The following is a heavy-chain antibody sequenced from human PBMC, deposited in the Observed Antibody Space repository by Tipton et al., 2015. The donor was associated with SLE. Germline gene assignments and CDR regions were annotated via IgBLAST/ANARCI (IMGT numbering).Heavy chain of an antibody. CDR1: GGSISSGGYS. J-gene: IGHJ3*02. Sequence: TLSLTCAVSGGSISSGGYSWSWIRQPPGKGLEWIGYIYHSGSTYYNPSLKSRATISVDTSKNQFSLKLSSVTAADTAVYYCARLTEGGAFDIWGQGTMVTVPS. D-gene: IGHD1-14*01. V-gene: IGHV4-30-2*01. CDR2: IYHSGST. CDR3: ARLTEGGAFDI.